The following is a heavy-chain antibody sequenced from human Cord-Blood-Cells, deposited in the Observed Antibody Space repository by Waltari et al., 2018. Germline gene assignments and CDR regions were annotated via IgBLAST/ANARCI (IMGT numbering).Heavy chain of an antibody. CDR2: INAGNGNT. Sequence: QVQLVQSGAEVKKPGASVKVSCKASGYTFTSYAMHWVRKAPGQRLEWMGWINAGNGNTKYSQKFQGRVTITRDTSASTAYMELSSLRSEDTAVYYCARDEYSSSYYYYMDVWGKGTTVTVSS. D-gene: IGHD6-6*01. CDR1: GYTFTSYA. V-gene: IGHV1-3*01. CDR3: ARDEYSSSYYYYMDV. J-gene: IGHJ6*03.